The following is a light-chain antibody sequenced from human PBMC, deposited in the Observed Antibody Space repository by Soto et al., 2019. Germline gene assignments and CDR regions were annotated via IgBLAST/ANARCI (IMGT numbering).Light chain of an antibody. CDR1: LSDVGGQNL. CDR2: DVN. CDR3: SSYADTNNLL. J-gene: IGLJ2*01. V-gene: IGLV2-8*01. Sequence: QSALTQPPSASGSPGQSVTISCTGTLSDVGGQNLVSWYRQDPGKAPKLIIYDVNQRPSGVPDRFSGSKSGSTASLTVSGLQAEDEADYYCSSYADTNNLLFGGGTKVTVL.